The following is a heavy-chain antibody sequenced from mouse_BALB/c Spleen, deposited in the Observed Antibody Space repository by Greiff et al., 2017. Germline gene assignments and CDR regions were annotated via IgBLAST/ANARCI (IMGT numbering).Heavy chain of an antibody. CDR2: INSNGGST. D-gene: IGHD1-2*01. J-gene: IGHJ2*01. Sequence: VQLQQSGGGLVQPGGSLKLSCAASGFTFSSYGMSWVRQTPDKRLELVATINSNGGSTYYPDSVKGRFTISRDNAKNTLYLQMSSLKSEDTAMYYCARVHYYGFFDYWGQGTTLTVSS. CDR3: ARVHYYGFFDY. CDR1: GFTFSSYG. V-gene: IGHV5-6-3*01.